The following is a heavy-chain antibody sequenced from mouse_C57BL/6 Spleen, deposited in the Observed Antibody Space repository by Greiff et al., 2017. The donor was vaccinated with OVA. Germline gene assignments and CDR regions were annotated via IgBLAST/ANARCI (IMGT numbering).Heavy chain of an antibody. D-gene: IGHD1-1*01. J-gene: IGHJ1*03. CDR3: ARSNYGSSLRDFDV. Sequence: VQLQQPGAELVKPGASVKLSCKASGYTFTSYWMHWVKQRPGQGLEWIGMIHPNSGSTNYNEKFKSKATLTVDKSSSTAYMQLSSLTSEDSAVYYCARSNYGSSLRDFDVWGTGTTVTVSS. V-gene: IGHV1-64*01. CDR1: GYTFTSYW. CDR2: IHPNSGST.